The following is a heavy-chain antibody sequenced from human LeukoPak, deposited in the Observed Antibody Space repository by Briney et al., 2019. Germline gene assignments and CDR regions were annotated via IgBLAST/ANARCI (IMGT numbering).Heavy chain of an antibody. CDR2: IWYDGSNK. Sequence: GRSLRLSCAASGFTFSSYGMHWVRQAPGKGLEWVAVIWYDGSNKYYADSVKGRFTISRDNSKNTLYLQMNSLRAEDTAVYYCARPTVTTPYSYHHWGQGTLVTVSS. D-gene: IGHD4-17*01. J-gene: IGHJ4*02. CDR3: ARPTVTTPYSYHH. CDR1: GFTFSSYG. V-gene: IGHV3-33*08.